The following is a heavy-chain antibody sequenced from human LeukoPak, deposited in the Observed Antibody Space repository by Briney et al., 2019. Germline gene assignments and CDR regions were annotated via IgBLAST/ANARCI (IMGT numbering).Heavy chain of an antibody. CDR3: ARDPKSGYHDY. V-gene: IGHV1-3*01. CDR1: GYTFTNYA. CDR2: INAGNGDT. Sequence: ASVKVSCKASGYTFTNYAIHWVRQAPGQRLEWVGWINAGNGDTKYSQKFQGRVTITRDTSASTAYMELSSLRSEDTAVYYCARDPKSGYHDYWGQGTLVTVSS. D-gene: IGHD3-3*01. J-gene: IGHJ4*02.